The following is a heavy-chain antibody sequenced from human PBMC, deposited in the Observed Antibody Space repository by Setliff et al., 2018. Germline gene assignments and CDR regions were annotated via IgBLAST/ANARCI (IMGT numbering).Heavy chain of an antibody. CDR1: GYTFTSYG. CDR2: ISAYNGNT. D-gene: IGHD6-13*01. CDR3: ARAPAYSSTPGSYAFDI. J-gene: IGHJ3*02. Sequence: GASVKVSCKASGYTFTSYGISWVRQAPGQGLEWMGWISAYNGNTNYAQKLQGRVTMTTDTSTSTAYMELRSLRSDETAVYYCARAPAYSSTPGSYAFDIWGQGTMVTVSS. V-gene: IGHV1-18*01.